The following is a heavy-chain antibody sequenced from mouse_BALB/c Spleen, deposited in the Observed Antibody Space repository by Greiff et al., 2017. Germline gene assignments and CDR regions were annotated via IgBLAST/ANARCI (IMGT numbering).Heavy chain of an antibody. CDR1: GYSFTSYW. CDR3: TRPDYYGSFDY. D-gene: IGHD1-1*01. J-gene: IGHJ2*01. CDR2: IYPGNSDT. Sequence: EVQRVESGTVLARPGASVKMSCKASGYSFTSYWMHWVKQRPGQGLEWIGAIYPGNSDTSYNQKFKGKAKLTAVTSASTAYMELSSLTNEDSAVYYCTRPDYYGSFDYWGQGTTLTVSS. V-gene: IGHV1-5*01.